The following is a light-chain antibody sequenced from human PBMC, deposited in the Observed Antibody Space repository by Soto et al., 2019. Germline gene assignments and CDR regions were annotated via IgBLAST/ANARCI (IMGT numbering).Light chain of an antibody. CDR2: GAS. J-gene: IGKJ1*01. V-gene: IGKV3-11*01. CDR3: QQYENYWT. CDR1: QSVSSY. Sequence: EIVLTQSPVTLSLSPGERATLSCMASQSVSSYLAWYQQKPGQAPRLLIYGASSRATGIPDRFSGSGSGTEFTLTISSLQPEDFAVYYCQQYENYWTFGQGTKVDIK.